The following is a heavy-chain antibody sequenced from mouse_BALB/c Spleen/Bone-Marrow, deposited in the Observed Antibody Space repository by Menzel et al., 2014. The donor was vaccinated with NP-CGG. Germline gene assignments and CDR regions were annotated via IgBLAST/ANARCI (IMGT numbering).Heavy chain of an antibody. D-gene: IGHD2-2*01. Sequence: QVQLQQSGPALVKPGASVKISCKASGYAFSSSWMNWVKQRPGQGLEWIGRIFPGDGDTYYNGKFKGKATLTADKSSSTAYMQLSSLTSVDSAVYFCARSEGYRAMDYWGQGTSVTVSS. V-gene: IGHV1-82*01. CDR2: IFPGDGDT. CDR1: GYAFSSSW. J-gene: IGHJ4*01. CDR3: ARSEGYRAMDY.